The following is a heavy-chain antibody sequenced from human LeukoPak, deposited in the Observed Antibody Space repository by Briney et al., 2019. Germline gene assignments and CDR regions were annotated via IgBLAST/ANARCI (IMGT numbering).Heavy chain of an antibody. CDR3: VWFGELFETNYYYYGMDV. J-gene: IGHJ6*02. D-gene: IGHD3-10*01. Sequence: GGSLRLSCAASGFTFSSYWMHWVRQAPGKGLVWVSRINSDGSSTSYADSVKGRFTISRDNAKNTLYLQMNSLRAEDTAVCYCVWFGELFETNYYYYGMDVWGQGTTVTVSS. V-gene: IGHV3-74*01. CDR2: INSDGSST. CDR1: GFTFSSYW.